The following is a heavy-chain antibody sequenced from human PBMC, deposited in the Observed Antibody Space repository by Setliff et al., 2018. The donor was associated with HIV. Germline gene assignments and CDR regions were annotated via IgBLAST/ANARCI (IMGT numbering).Heavy chain of an antibody. CDR3: ARRPAGAVAGGYGMDV. J-gene: IGHJ6*02. CDR1: GGSFSDYY. CDR2: IDHRGRP. D-gene: IGHD6-19*01. V-gene: IGHV4-34*01. Sequence: LSLTCGIYGGSFSDYYWSWIRQPPGKGLEWIGEIDHRGRPKYNPSLNSRVTMSVDKSRNQFSLKVSSVTAADTAVYYCARRPAGAVAGGYGMDVWGQGTTVTVSS.